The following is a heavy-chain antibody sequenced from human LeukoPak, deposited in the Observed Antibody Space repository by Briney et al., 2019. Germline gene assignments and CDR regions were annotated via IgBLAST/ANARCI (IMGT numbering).Heavy chain of an antibody. V-gene: IGHV4-30-4*08. J-gene: IGHJ4*02. Sequence: PSQTLSLTCTVSGGSISSGDYYWSWIRQPPGKGLEWIGYIYYSGSTYYNPSLKSRVTISVDTSKNQFSLKLSSVTAADTAVYYCAREYYDFWSGSLGYFDYWGQGTLVTVSS. CDR2: IYYSGST. CDR1: GGSISSGDYY. D-gene: IGHD3-3*01. CDR3: AREYYDFWSGSLGYFDY.